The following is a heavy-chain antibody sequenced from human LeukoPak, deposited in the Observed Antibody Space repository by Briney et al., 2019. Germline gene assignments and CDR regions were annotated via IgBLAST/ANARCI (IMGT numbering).Heavy chain of an antibody. CDR1: GFTFSSYW. D-gene: IGHD3-22*01. J-gene: IGHJ4*02. CDR2: IKQDGSEK. Sequence: PGGSLRLSCAASGFTFSSYWMSWVRQAPGKGLEWVANIKQDGSEKYYVDSVKGRFTISRDNAKNSLYLQMNSLRAEDTAVYYCARDHPKNQWLLGYWGQGTLVTVSS. CDR3: ARDHPKNQWLLGY. V-gene: IGHV3-7*01.